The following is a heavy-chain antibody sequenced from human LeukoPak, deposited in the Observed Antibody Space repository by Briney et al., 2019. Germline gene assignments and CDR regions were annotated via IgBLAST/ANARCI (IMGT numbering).Heavy chain of an antibody. CDR2: INPNSGGT. CDR1: GYTFTDYY. D-gene: IGHD4-23*01. CDR3: VRASGDYGGNSYFDY. J-gene: IGHJ4*02. V-gene: IGHV1-2*02. Sequence: ASVKVSCKASGYTFTDYYMHWVRQAPGQGLEWMGWINPNSGGTNYAQKFQGRVAMTRDTSIRTAYMELSRLRSDDTAVYYCVRASGDYGGNSYFDYWGQGTLVTVSS.